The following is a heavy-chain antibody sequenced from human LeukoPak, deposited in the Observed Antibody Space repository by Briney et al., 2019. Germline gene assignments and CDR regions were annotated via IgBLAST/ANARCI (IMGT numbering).Heavy chain of an antibody. J-gene: IGHJ4*02. CDR1: GFTFSSYA. CDR2: ISGSGGKT. Sequence: PGGSLRLSCAVSGFTFSSYAMSWVRQAPGKGLEWVSVISGSGGKTFYADSVKGRFTISRDNSKNTLYLQMNSLRDDDTAVYYCAKDWKEVAYCSGGSCYSDYWDQGTLVSVSS. V-gene: IGHV3-23*01. CDR3: AKDWKEVAYCSGGSCYSDY. D-gene: IGHD2-15*01.